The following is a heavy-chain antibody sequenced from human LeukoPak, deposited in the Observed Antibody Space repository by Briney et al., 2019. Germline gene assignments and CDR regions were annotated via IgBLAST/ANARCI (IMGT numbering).Heavy chain of an antibody. V-gene: IGHV3-21*01. J-gene: IGHJ4*02. CDR3: ARESSINYYDSSTLDY. CDR2: ISSSSSNI. CDR1: GFTFSSYS. Sequence: PGGSLRLSCAASGFTFSSYSMNWVRQAPGKGLEWVSSISSSSSNIYYADSVKGRFTISRDNAKNSLYLQMNSLRAEDTAVYYCARESSINYYDSSTLDYWGQGTLVTVSS. D-gene: IGHD3-22*01.